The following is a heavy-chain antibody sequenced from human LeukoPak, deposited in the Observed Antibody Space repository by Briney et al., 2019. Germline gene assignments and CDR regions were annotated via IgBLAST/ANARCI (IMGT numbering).Heavy chain of an antibody. CDR1: GFTFNSFW. V-gene: IGHV3-7*01. CDR3: ARSGVVVPAAPVRFDP. CDR2: IKEDGSEK. Sequence: GGSLRLSCAASGFTFNSFWMSWDRQAPGKGLEWVANIKEDGSEKYYVDSVKGRFTISRDNAKNSLYLQVNSLRAEDTAVYYCARSGVVVPAAPVRFDPWGQGTLVTVSS. J-gene: IGHJ5*02. D-gene: IGHD2-2*01.